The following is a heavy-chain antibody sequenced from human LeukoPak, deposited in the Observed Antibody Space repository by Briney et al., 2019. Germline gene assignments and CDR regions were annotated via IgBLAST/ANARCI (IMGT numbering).Heavy chain of an antibody. CDR1: GGTFSSYA. Sequence: GASVKVSCKASGGTFSSYAISWVRQAPGQGLEWMGGIIPIFGTANYAQKFQGRVTITADESTSTAYMELSSLRSEDKAVYYCARDRGYCSSTSCYLDYWGQGTLVTVSS. J-gene: IGHJ4*02. V-gene: IGHV1-69*13. CDR2: IIPIFGTA. D-gene: IGHD2-2*01. CDR3: ARDRGYCSSTSCYLDY.